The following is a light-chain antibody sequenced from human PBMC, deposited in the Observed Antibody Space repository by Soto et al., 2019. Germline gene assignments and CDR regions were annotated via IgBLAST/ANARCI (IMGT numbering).Light chain of an antibody. V-gene: IGLV3-1*01. CDR3: QAWDSSRYV. CDR1: KLGDKY. CDR2: QDN. J-gene: IGLJ1*01. Sequence: SYELTQPPSVXXXXXXXXXXXCSGDKLGDKYACWYQQKPGQSPVLVIYQDNKRPSGIPERFSGSNSGNTATLTISGTQAIDEADYYCQAWDSSRYVFGTGTKVTVL.